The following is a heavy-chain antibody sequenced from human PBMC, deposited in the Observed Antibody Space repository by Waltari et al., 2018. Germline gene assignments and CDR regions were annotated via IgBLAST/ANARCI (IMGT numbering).Heavy chain of an antibody. CDR3: ARGNGVGSSWRAFDF. Sequence: GFTFRAFDMHWVRQNPGKPLEWVSAIATSGDPYYPDSLKGRCTISRDNANNSLYLQMNSLRVGDTAVYYCARGNGVGSSWRAFDFWGRGTMVSVSS. CDR1: GFTFRAFD. V-gene: IGHV3-13*05. CDR2: IATSGDP. D-gene: IGHD6-13*01. J-gene: IGHJ3*01.